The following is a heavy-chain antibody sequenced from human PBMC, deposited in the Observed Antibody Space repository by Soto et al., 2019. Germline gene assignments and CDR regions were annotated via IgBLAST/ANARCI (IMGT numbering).Heavy chain of an antibody. Sequence: EVQLVESGGGLVQPGRSLRLSCAASGFTFDDYAMHWVRQAPGKGLEWVSGISWHSGSIGYADSVKGRFTISRDNAKNSLYLQMNSLRAEDTALYYCAKGGAGIAVAGDSWFDPWGQGTLVTVSS. CDR2: ISWHSGSI. D-gene: IGHD6-19*01. CDR1: GFTFDDYA. J-gene: IGHJ5*02. V-gene: IGHV3-9*01. CDR3: AKGGAGIAVAGDSWFDP.